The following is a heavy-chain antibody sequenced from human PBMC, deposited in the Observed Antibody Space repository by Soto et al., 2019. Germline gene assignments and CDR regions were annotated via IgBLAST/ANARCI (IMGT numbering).Heavy chain of an antibody. CDR1: GYTFTSYD. CDR3: ARDRSDGMDV. CDR2: MNPNSSNT. Sequence: QVQLVQSGAEGKKPGASVKVSCKASGYTFTSYDINWVRQATGQGLEWMEGMNPNSSNTGYAQKFQGRLTMTRNTSISTAYMELTSLRSEDTAVNFSARDRSDGMDVWGQGTRVSVSS. D-gene: IGHD1-26*01. V-gene: IGHV1-8*01. J-gene: IGHJ6*02.